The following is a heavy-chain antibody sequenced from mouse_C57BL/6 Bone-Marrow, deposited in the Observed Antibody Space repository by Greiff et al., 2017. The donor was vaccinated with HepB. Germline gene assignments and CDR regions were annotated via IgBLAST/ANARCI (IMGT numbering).Heavy chain of an antibody. D-gene: IGHD1-1*01. J-gene: IGHJ2*01. V-gene: IGHV1-64*01. CDR1: GYTFTSYW. CDR2: IHPNSGST. Sequence: QVQLQQSGAELVKPGASVKLSCKASGYTFTSYWMHWVKQRPGQGLEWIGMIHPNSGSTNYNEKFKSKATLTVDKSSSTAYMPLSSLTSEDSAVYYCARGVITTVVALDYFDYWGQGTTLTVSS. CDR3: ARGVITTVVALDYFDY.